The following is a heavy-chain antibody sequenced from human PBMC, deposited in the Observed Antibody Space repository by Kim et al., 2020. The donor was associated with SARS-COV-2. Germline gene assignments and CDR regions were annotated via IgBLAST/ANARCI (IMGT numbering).Heavy chain of an antibody. Sequence: SVMVYAESVKGRFTISREDAKKEVYLQMNSLRAEDMAVYYCTRDPSRRSDYWGQGTLVTVSS. CDR2: SVM. CDR3: TRDPSRRSDY. V-gene: IGHV3-48*03. J-gene: IGHJ4*02.